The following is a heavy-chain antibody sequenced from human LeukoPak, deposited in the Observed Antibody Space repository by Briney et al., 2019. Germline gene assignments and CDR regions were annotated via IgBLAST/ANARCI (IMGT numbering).Heavy chain of an antibody. CDR1: GYTLTSYG. J-gene: IGHJ4*02. V-gene: IGHV1-18*01. D-gene: IGHD3-10*01. CDR3: ARTTYGSGSYYFDF. Sequence: ASVKVSCKASGYTLTSYGISGVRQAPGQGLEWMGWISAYNGNTNFPQTLQDRGTMTTDTSTNIASMELRSLRSDDTAVYYRARTTYGSGSYYFDFWGQGTLVTVSS. CDR2: ISAYNGNT.